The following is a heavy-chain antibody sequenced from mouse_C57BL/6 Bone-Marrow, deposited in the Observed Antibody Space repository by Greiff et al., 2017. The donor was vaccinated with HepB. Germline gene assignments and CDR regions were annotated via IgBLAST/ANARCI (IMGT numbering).Heavy chain of an antibody. CDR3: ARWDGRVDY. CDR1: GYTFTSYW. Sequence: QVQLQQPGAELVRPGSSVKLSCKASGYTFTSYWKHWVKQRPIQGLEWIGNIDPSDSETHYNQKFKDKATLTVDKSSSTAYMQLSSLTSEDSAVYYCARWDGRVDYWGQGTTLTVSS. D-gene: IGHD1-1*01. V-gene: IGHV1-52*01. CDR2: IDPSDSET. J-gene: IGHJ2*01.